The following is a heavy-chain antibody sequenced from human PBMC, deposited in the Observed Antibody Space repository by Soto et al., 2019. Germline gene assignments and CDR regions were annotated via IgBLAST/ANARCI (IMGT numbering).Heavy chain of an antibody. J-gene: IGHJ6*02. D-gene: IGHD6-6*01. V-gene: IGHV3-30*03. CDR2: ISFDGGNQ. Sequence: GGSLRLSCAASGFSFSNYGMHWVRQAPGKGLEWVTVISFDGGNQYYADSVRGRFTVSRDNSENTLSLQMNSLRGDDTAVYYCARSTSSTLSYYYGMDVWGQGTTVTVSS. CDR3: ARSTSSTLSYYYGMDV. CDR1: GFSFSNYG.